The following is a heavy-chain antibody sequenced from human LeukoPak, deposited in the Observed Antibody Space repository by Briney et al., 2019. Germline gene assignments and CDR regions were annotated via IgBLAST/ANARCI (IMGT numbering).Heavy chain of an antibody. CDR1: GGSISSYY. J-gene: IGHJ4*02. CDR2: IYTSGST. V-gene: IGHV4-4*07. D-gene: IGHD5-24*01. CDR3: ARSRGCLQSHPLGY. Sequence: SETLSLTCTVSGGSISSYYWSWIRQPAGKGLEWIGRIYTSGSTNYNPSLKSRVTISVDTSKNQFSLKLSSVTAADTAVYYCARSRGCLQSHPLGYWGQGTLVAVSS.